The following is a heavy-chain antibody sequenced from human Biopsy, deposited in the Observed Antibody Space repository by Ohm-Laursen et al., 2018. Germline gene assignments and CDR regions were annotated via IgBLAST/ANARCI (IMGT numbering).Heavy chain of an antibody. D-gene: IGHD1-26*01. CDR2: IYTSGSP. J-gene: IGHJ3*02. CDR3: ARGTGRYYVYGAFDI. V-gene: IGHV4-4*07. Sequence: SDTLSLTCAVSDGSINSYYWSWIRQPAGKGLEWIGRIYTSGSPNYNLSLESRVTMSVDTSKNQFPLNLRSVTAADTAVYYCARGTGRYYVYGAFDIWGQGTVVTVSS. CDR1: DGSINSYY.